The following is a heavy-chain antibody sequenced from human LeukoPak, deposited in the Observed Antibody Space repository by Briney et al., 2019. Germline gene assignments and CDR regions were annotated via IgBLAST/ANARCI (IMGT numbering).Heavy chain of an antibody. CDR3: AKDSRGYYDSSGYYYDAFDI. CDR1: GSTFSSYE. D-gene: IGHD3-22*01. Sequence: PGGSLRLSCAASGSTFSSYEMNWVRQAPGKGLEGVSYISSSGSTIYYADSVKGRFTISRDNAKNSLYLQMNSLRAEDTAVYYCAKDSRGYYDSSGYYYDAFDIWGQGTMVTVSS. V-gene: IGHV3-48*03. J-gene: IGHJ3*02. CDR2: ISSSGSTI.